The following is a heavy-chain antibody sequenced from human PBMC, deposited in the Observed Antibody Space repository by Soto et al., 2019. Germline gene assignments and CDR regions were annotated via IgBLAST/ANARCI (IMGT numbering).Heavy chain of an antibody. J-gene: IGHJ4*02. CDR1: GFTFSDYY. CDR3: AKDPRMPSRRGTAAAGSGYYFVY. CDR2: ISSSGSTI. V-gene: IGHV3-11*01. Sequence: GGSLRLSCAASGFTFSDYYISWIRQAPGKGLEWVSYISSSGSTIYYADSVKGRFTISRDNSKNSLYRQMNSLRAEDTAVYYCAKDPRMPSRRGTAAAGSGYYFVYWGQGTLVTVSS. D-gene: IGHD6-13*01.